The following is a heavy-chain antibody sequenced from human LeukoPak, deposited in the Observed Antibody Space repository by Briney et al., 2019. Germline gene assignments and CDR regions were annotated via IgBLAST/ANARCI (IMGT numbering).Heavy chain of an antibody. Sequence: PSGTLSLTCAVSGGSISSSNWWSWIRQPPGKGLEWIGYIYCSGSTNYNPSLKSRVTISEDTAKNQFSLKLSSVTAADTAVYYCARGVPLGLWYHPRRKAFDIWGQGTMVTVSS. CDR3: ARGVPLGLWYHPRRKAFDI. J-gene: IGHJ3*02. V-gene: IGHV4-4*02. CDR1: GGSISSSNW. D-gene: IGHD2-21*01. CDR2: IYCSGST.